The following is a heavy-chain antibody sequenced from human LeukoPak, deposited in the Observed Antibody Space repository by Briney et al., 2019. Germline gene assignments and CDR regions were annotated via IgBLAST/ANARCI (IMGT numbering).Heavy chain of an antibody. D-gene: IGHD6-6*01. Sequence: SETLSLTCAVYGGSFSGYYWSWIRQPPGKGLEWIGEINHSGSTNYNPSLKSRVTISVDTSKNQFSLKLSSATAADTAVYYCARGYGAARQGNYWGQGTLVTVSS. J-gene: IGHJ4*02. CDR1: GGSFSGYY. V-gene: IGHV4-34*01. CDR2: INHSGST. CDR3: ARGYGAARQGNY.